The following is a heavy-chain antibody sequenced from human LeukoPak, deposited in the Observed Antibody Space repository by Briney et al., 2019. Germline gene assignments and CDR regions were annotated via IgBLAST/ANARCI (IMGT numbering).Heavy chain of an antibody. CDR2: IYYRGST. Sequence: PSETLSLTCTISGDSISSSSYYWGWIRRPPGKGLEWIGDIYYRGSTYYNPSLKSRVSISIDTSNNQFSLTLNSVTAADTALYFCARRRYYDSTGYLDWGQGTLVTVSS. V-gene: IGHV4-39*01. CDR1: GDSISSSSYY. CDR3: ARRRYYDSTGYLD. J-gene: IGHJ1*01. D-gene: IGHD3-22*01.